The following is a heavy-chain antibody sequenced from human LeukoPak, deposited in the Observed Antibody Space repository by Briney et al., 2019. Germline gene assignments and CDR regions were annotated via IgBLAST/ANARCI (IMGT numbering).Heavy chain of an antibody. CDR1: GGTFSSYA. Sequence: ASVKVSCKASGGTFSSYAISWVRQAPGQGLEWMGWISAYNGNTNYAQKLQGRVTMTTDTSTSTAYMELRSLRSDDTAVYYCARGIAVAVPLDYWGQGTLVTVSS. CDR3: ARGIAVAVPLDY. CDR2: ISAYNGNT. V-gene: IGHV1-18*01. J-gene: IGHJ4*02. D-gene: IGHD6-19*01.